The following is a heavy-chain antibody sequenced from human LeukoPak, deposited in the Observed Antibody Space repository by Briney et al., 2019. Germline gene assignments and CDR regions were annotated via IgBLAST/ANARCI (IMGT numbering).Heavy chain of an antibody. J-gene: IGHJ4*02. D-gene: IGHD5-18*01. CDR1: GGTFSSHA. CDR2: IIPILGTP. CDR3: ARDGLQYSYGCAY. V-gene: IGHV1-69*01. Sequence: SGKVSCKSSGGTFSSHAISWVRQAPGQGLEWKGGIIPILGTPKYAEKFQGRIAITADENTDKAYMELNSLRPEDTAMYFCARDGLQYSYGCAYWGQGTLVTVSS.